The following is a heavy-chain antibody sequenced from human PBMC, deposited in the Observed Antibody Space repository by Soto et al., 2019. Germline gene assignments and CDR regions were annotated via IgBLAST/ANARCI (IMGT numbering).Heavy chain of an antibody. Sequence: QVQLRESGPGLVKSSETLSLTCTVSGGSISTYYWSWVRQPPGKGLEWIGYIYYSGTATYNPSLRSRVTISVDTSKNQSSLRLSSVTASDTAVYYCARGDGIQLGSLAGRYYYHKMDVWGQGTTVTVYS. D-gene: IGHD1-1*01. CDR1: GGSISTYY. CDR2: IYYSGTA. CDR3: ARGDGIQLGSLAGRYYYHKMDV. J-gene: IGHJ6*02. V-gene: IGHV4-59*01.